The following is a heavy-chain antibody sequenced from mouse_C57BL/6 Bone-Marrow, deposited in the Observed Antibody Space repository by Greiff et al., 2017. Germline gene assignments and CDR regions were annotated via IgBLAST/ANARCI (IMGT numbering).Heavy chain of an antibody. D-gene: IGHD1-1*02. CDR3: ARGGYGRSSFDY. CDR2: INPYNGGT. J-gene: IGHJ2*01. Sequence: EVQLQESGPVLVKPGASVKMSCKASGYTFTDYYMNWVKQSHGKSLEWIGVINPYNGGTSYNQKFKGKATLTVDKSSSTAYMELNSLTSEDSAVYYCARGGYGRSSFDYWGQGTTLTVSS. CDR1: GYTFTDYY. V-gene: IGHV1-19*01.